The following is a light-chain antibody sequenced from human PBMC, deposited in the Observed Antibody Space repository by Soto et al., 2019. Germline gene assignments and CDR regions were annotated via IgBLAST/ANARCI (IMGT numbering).Light chain of an antibody. CDR2: DVS. Sequence: QSALTQPASVSGSPGQSITISCTGTSSDVGGYNYVSWYQQHPGKAPKLMIYDVSNRPSGVSTRFSGSKSGNTASLTISGLQAEDEAEYYCSSYTSSSTPLFFGTGTKVTVL. V-gene: IGLV2-14*01. CDR3: SSYTSSSTPLF. J-gene: IGLJ1*01. CDR1: SSDVGGYNY.